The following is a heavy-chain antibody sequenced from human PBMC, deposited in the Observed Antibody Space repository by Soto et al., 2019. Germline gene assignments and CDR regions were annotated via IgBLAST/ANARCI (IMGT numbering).Heavy chain of an antibody. Sequence: EVQLVESGGGLAQPGGSLRLSCAASGFRFSDYAINWVRQAPGKGLEWSSYISGSSITMYYADSVKGRFTISRDNAKNTLYLEMNRLRAEGTAVYYCSRPGNSLYYYFYMDVWGKGTPVTVSS. CDR2: ISGSSITM. J-gene: IGHJ6*03. CDR1: GFRFSDYA. D-gene: IGHD4-4*01. V-gene: IGHV3-48*04. CDR3: SRPGNSLYYYFYMDV.